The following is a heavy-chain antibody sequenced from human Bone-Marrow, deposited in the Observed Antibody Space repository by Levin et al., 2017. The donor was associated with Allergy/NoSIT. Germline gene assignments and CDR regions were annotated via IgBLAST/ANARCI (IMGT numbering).Heavy chain of an antibody. CDR2: IIPMFDTP. J-gene: IGHJ6*02. D-gene: IGHD3-3*01. Sequence: ASVKVSCRASGYSFSDYFISWVRQAPGQGLEWMGEIIPMFDTPTYAPQFKGRLTIVADESTSTVYMELKRLRSDDTAVYYCARDHYEDDYHYYGLDVWGQGTPVTVSS. CDR1: GYSFSDYF. CDR3: ARDHYEDDYHYYGLDV. V-gene: IGHV1-69*13.